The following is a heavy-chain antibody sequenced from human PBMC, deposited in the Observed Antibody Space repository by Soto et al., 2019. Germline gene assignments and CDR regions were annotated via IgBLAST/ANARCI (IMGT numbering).Heavy chain of an antibody. Sequence: QAHLVQSGAEVRKPGASVKVSCQALEHTSTIYYIHWVRQARGQGLEWMGWINADSGDPTYAEDFRGRVTFTRDTSTSTFHMELSRLRLDDTAMYFCATRDYDILTGYLHIWGQGTLITVSS. CDR1: EHTSTIYY. V-gene: IGHV1-2*02. D-gene: IGHD3-9*01. CDR2: INADSGDP. J-gene: IGHJ1*01. CDR3: ATRDYDILTGYLHI.